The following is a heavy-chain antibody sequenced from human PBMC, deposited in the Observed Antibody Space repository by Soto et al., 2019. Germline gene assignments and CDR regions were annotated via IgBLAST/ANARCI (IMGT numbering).Heavy chain of an antibody. CDR1: GFTVSTNY. Sequence: EVQLVESGGGLVQPGGSLRLSCVASGFTVSTNYMSWVRQAPGKGLEWVSVIYSGGSTYYADSVKGRFTIYRDNSKNTLYLQMNGLRAEDVAVYYCAGEGSRGEYWFDRWGQGTLVTFSS. J-gene: IGHJ5*02. CDR3: AGEGSRGEYWFDR. CDR2: IYSGGST. D-gene: IGHD3-16*01. V-gene: IGHV3-66*01.